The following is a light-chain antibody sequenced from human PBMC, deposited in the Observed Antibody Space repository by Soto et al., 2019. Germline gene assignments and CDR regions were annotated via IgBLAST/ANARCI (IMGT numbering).Light chain of an antibody. V-gene: IGKV1-5*01. CDR1: QRISSW. CDR2: DAS. Sequence: DIQMTQSPSTLSASVGDRVTNTCRASQRISSWLAWYQQKPGKAPKLLIYDASSLESGVPSRFSGSGSGTEFTLTISSLQPDDFATYYCQQYNSYLITFGQGTRLEIK. J-gene: IGKJ5*01. CDR3: QQYNSYLIT.